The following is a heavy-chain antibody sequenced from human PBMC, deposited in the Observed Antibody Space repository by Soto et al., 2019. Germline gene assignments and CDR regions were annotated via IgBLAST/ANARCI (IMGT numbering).Heavy chain of an antibody. J-gene: IGHJ5*02. CDR3: ARAETAVAGTMGWFDP. CDR1: GYTFTSYA. V-gene: IGHV1-3*01. Sequence: ASVKVSCKASGYTFTSYAMHWVRQAPGQRLEWMGWINAGNGNTKYSQKFQGRVTITRDTSASTAYMELSSLGSEDTAVYYCARAETAVAGTMGWFDPWGQGTLVTVSS. D-gene: IGHD6-19*01. CDR2: INAGNGNT.